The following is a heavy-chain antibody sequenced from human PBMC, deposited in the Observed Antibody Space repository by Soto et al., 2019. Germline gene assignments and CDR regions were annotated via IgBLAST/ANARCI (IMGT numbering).Heavy chain of an antibody. V-gene: IGHV1-18*01. CDR3: ARGGAHPWLDP. CDR2: ISAYSGIT. J-gene: IGHJ5*02. Sequence: QVQLVQSGAEVKKPGASVKVSCKASGYTFTTYDISWVRQAPGQGLEWMGWISAYSGITNYAQKLQGXXTXTIXTSTSTAYMELRDLRSDDTAGNYCARGGAHPWLDPGGQGTLVTVSS. D-gene: IGHD3-16*01. CDR1: GYTFTTYD.